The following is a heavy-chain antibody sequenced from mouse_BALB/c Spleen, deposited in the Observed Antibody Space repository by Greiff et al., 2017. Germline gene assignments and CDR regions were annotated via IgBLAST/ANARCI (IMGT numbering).Heavy chain of an antibody. V-gene: IGHV5-12-2*01. J-gene: IGHJ3*01. CDR3: ARHLLPAWFAY. CDR2: ISNGGGST. D-gene: IGHD2-1*01. CDR1: GFTFSSYT. Sequence: EVQLVESGGGLVQPGGSLKLSCAASGFTFSSYTMSWVRQTPEKRLEWVAYISNGGGSTYYPDTVKGRFTISRDNAKNTLYLQMSSLKSEDTAMYYCARHLLPAWFAYWGQGTLVTVSA.